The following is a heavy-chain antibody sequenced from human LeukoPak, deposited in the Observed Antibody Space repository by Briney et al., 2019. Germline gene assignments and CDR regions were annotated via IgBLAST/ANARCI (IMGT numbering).Heavy chain of an antibody. CDR2: ISSSGSTI. V-gene: IGHV3-48*03. CDR3: AKDRSCTGSSCNVGS. CDR1: GFIFSSYE. J-gene: IGHJ3*01. Sequence: PGGSLRLSCAASGFIFSSYEMNWVRQAPGKGLEWVSYISSSGSTIYYADSVKGRITISRDNVKNSLYLQMNSLRAEDTAVYYCAKDRSCTGSSCNVGSWGQGTMVTVSS. D-gene: IGHD2-2*01.